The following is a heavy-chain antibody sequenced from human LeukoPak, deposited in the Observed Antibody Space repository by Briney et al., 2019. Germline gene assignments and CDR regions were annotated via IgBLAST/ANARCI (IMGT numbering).Heavy chain of an antibody. D-gene: IGHD3-3*01. CDR2: MYSGGNT. Sequence: GGSLRLSCAAPGFTVNSNYMSWVRQAPGKGLEWVSVMYSGGNTYYADSVKGRFTVSRDNSKNTLYLQMNSLRADDSAVYYCVSEGQRVYPYYDFWTGFFYWGQGALVTVS. V-gene: IGHV3-53*01. CDR3: VSEGQRVYPYYDFWTGFFY. J-gene: IGHJ4*02. CDR1: GFTVNSNY.